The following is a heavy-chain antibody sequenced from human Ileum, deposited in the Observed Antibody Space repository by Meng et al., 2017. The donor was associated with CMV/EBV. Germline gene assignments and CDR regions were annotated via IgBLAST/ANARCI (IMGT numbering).Heavy chain of an antibody. D-gene: IGHD3-10*01. CDR1: GFILGSYW. V-gene: IGHV3-7*01. J-gene: IGHJ4*02. Sequence: GESLKIPCEGAGFILGSYWMTGVRQAPGRALELVAHINQDSNKKHYADSTMGRFTISRQNAENSVYLQINNLRTDDTAVYYCARVATRRWFGGPKYYFEHWGQGALVTVSS. CDR2: INQDSNKK. CDR3: ARVATRRWFGGPKYYFEH.